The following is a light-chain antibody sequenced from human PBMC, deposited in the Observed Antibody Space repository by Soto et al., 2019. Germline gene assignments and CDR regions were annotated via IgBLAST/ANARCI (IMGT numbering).Light chain of an antibody. V-gene: IGKV1-12*01. Sequence: ITGPASQSISSWLAWYQQKPGKAPKLLIYAASNLESGVPSRFSGSGSGTEFTLTISSLQTEDFATYYCQQANSYPRTFGQGTKVDIK. J-gene: IGKJ1*01. CDR2: AAS. CDR1: QSISSW. CDR3: QQANSYPRT.